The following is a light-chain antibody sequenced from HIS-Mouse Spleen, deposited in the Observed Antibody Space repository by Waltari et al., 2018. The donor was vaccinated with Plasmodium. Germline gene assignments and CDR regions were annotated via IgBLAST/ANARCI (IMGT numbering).Light chain of an antibody. V-gene: IGKV3-15*01. J-gene: IGKJ3*01. Sequence: EIVMTQSPATLSVSPGERATLSCRASQSVSSNLAWYQQKPGQAPRPLIYGASTRATGIPARFSGSGSGTEFTLTFSSLQSEDFAVYYCQQYNNWSFTFGPGTKVDIK. CDR2: GAS. CDR1: QSVSSN. CDR3: QQYNNWSFT.